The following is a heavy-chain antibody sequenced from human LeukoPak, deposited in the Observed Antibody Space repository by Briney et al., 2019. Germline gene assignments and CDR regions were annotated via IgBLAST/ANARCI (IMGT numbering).Heavy chain of an antibody. J-gene: IGHJ4*02. CDR2: INYSGSA. V-gene: IGHV4-59*12. CDR3: ARVPGYSSGWYEKGSFDY. CDR1: GGSISNYY. Sequence: SETLSLTCTVSGGSISNYYWSWIRQPPGKGLEWIAYINYSGSANYNPSLKSRVTISVDTSKNQFSLKLSSVTAADTAVYYCARVPGYSSGWYEKGSFDYWGQGTLVTVSS. D-gene: IGHD6-19*01.